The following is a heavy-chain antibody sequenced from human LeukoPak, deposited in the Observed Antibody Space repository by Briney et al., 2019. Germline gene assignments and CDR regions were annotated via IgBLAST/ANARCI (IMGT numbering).Heavy chain of an antibody. J-gene: IGHJ4*02. D-gene: IGHD4-17*01. CDR1: GGSFSGYY. CDR3: ARHGYGDYGSIDY. Sequence: PSETLSLTCAVYGGSFSGYYWSWIRQPPGKGLEWIGEINHSGSTNYNPSLKSRVTISVDTSKNQFSLKLSPVTAADTAVYYCARHGYGDYGSIDYWGQGTLVTVSS. CDR2: INHSGST. V-gene: IGHV4-34*01.